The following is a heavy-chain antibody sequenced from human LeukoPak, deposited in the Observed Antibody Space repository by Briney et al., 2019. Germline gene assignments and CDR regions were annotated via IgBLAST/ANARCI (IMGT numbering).Heavy chain of an antibody. J-gene: IGHJ4*02. CDR3: ARGALGNTAMAPFDY. CDR1: GGSISSGSYY. D-gene: IGHD5-18*01. CDR2: IYTSGST. Sequence: SQTLSLTCTVSGGSISSGSYYWRWIRQPAGKGLEWIGRIYTSGSTNYNPSLKSRVTISVDTSKNQFSLKLSSVTAADTAVYYCARGALGNTAMAPFDYWGQGTLVTVSS. V-gene: IGHV4-61*02.